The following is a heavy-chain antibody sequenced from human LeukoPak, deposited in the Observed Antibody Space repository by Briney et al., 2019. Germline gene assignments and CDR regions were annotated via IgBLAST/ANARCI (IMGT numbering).Heavy chain of an antibody. CDR1: GYTFTSYY. CDR3: ARDIMAVEVYYYYMDV. CDR2: INPSGGST. J-gene: IGHJ6*03. Sequence: ASVKVSCQASGYTFTSYYMHWVRQAPGQGLEWMGIINPSGGSTSYAQKFQGRVTMSRDMSTSTVYMELSSLRSEDTAVYYCARDIMAVEVYYYYMDVWGKGTTVTVSS. V-gene: IGHV1-46*01. D-gene: IGHD2-8*01.